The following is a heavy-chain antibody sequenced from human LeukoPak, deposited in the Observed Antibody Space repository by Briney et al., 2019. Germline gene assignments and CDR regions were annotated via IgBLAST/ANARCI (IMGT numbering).Heavy chain of an antibody. CDR1: GGSISSGSYY. V-gene: IGHV4-61*02. J-gene: IGHJ4*02. CDR3: ARTHYDYVWGSYLSPGGPSDY. CDR2: IYTSGNT. Sequence: SETLSLTCTVSGGSISSGSYYWTWIRQPAGKGLELIGRIYTSGNTNYNPSLKSRVTISVDTSKNQFSLKLSSVTAADTAVYYCARTHYDYVWGSYLSPGGPSDYWGQGTLVTVSS. D-gene: IGHD3-16*02.